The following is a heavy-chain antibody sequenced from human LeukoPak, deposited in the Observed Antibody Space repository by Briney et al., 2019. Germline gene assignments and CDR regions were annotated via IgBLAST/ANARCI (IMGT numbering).Heavy chain of an antibody. D-gene: IGHD2-2*02. CDR2: IYYSGST. J-gene: IGHJ4*02. Sequence: PETLSLTCTVSGGSISSYYWSWIRQPPGKGLEWIGYIYYSGSTNYNPSLKSRVTISVDTSKNQFSLKLSSVTAADTAVYYCARGGNVVVPAAIPFDYWGQGTLVTVSS. CDR3: ARGGNVVVPAAIPFDY. V-gene: IGHV4-59*01. CDR1: GGSISSYY.